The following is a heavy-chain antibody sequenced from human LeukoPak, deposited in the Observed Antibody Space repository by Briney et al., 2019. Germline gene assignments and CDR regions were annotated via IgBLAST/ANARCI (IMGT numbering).Heavy chain of an antibody. J-gene: IGHJ4*02. CDR1: GGSVSSGTYY. CDR2: IYTSGST. V-gene: IGHV4-61*02. CDR3: ARGPIAVAGIIIYYFDY. Sequence: SETLSLTCTVSGGSVSSGTYYWSWIRQPAGKGLEWIGRIYTSGSTTYNPSLKSRVTTSVDTSKNQFSLKPSSVTAADTAVYYCARGPIAVAGIIIYYFDYWGQGTLVTVSS. D-gene: IGHD6-19*01.